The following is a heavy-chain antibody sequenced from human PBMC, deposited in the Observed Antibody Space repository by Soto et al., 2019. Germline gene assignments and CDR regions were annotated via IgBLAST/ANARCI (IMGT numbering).Heavy chain of an antibody. J-gene: IGHJ6*02. CDR1: GYSIRSGYY. Sequence: SETLSLTLAVSGYSIRSGYYWGRIRQPPGKGLECIGSISHSGSNYYNPSLKSRVTISVDKYKNQFSLKLSSVTAADTAVYYCARDYGSSGYYSYYYGMDVWGQGTTVT. V-gene: IGHV4-38-2*02. D-gene: IGHD3-22*01. CDR2: ISHSGSN. CDR3: ARDYGSSGYYSYYYGMDV.